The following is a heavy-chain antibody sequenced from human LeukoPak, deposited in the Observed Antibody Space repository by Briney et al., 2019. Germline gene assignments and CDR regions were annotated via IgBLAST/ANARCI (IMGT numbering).Heavy chain of an antibody. CDR2: IYYSGRT. D-gene: IGHD1-26*01. J-gene: IGHJ5*02. V-gene: IGHV4-59*08. Sequence: SETLSLTCTVSGGSISSDHWNWIRQPPGKGLEWIGCIYYSGRTYYNPSLKSRLTISVGTSKNQFSLRLNSVTAADTAVYYCARQGAFDPWGQGTLVTVSS. CDR1: GGSISSDH. CDR3: ARQGAFDP.